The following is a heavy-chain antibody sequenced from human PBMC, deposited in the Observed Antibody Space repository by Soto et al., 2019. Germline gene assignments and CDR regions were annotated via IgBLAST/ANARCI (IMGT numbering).Heavy chain of an antibody. CDR3: ARGGGFDS. J-gene: IGHJ4*02. D-gene: IGHD3-16*01. V-gene: IGHV4-30-4*01. Sequence: QLQESGPGLVKPSQTLSLTCTVSGDSISSGDNYWSWIRQPPGKGLEWIGYIYYSGRSYSKPSLKSRVTMSVDTSKNQFSLTLTSVTAADTALYYCARGGGFDSWGRGTLVTVSS. CDR2: IYYSGRS. CDR1: GDSISSGDNY.